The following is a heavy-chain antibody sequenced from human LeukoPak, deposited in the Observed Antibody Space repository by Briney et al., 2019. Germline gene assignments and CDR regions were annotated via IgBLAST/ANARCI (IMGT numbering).Heavy chain of an antibody. CDR1: GFTFSSYG. V-gene: IGHV3-33*01. Sequence: GGSLRLSCAASGFTFSSYGMHWVRQAPGKGLEWVAVIWYDGSNKYYPDSVKGRFTISRDNSKNTLYLQMNSLRAEDTAVYYWARAFRGPVGVYFDYWGQGTLVTVSS. CDR2: IWYDGSNK. J-gene: IGHJ4*02. CDR3: ARAFRGPVGVYFDY. D-gene: IGHD3-16*01.